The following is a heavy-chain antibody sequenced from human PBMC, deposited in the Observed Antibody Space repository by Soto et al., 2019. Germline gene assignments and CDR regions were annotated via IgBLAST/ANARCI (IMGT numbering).Heavy chain of an antibody. CDR1: GFTFSSYA. J-gene: IGHJ3*02. CDR2: ISGSGGST. D-gene: IGHD6-13*01. V-gene: IGHV3-23*01. Sequence: GGSLRLSCAASGFTFSSYAMSWVRQAPGKGLEWVSAISGSGGSTYYADSVKGLFTISRDNSKNTLYLQMNSLRAEDTAVYYCAKDPYSSSWYASDAFDIWGQGTMVTV. CDR3: AKDPYSSSWYASDAFDI.